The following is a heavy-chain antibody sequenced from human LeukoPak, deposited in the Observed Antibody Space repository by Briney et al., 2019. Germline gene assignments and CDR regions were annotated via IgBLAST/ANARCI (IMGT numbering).Heavy chain of an antibody. CDR1: GFTFSNYW. Sequence: GGSLRLSCVASGFTFSNYWMTWVRQAPGKGLEWVANIKPDGSEKHFVDSVRGRFTIPRDNAKDSLYLQMNSLRAEDTAVYYCVRGSSGTVVRGVAWAWFDPWGQGTLVTVSP. CDR3: VRGSSGTVVRGVAWAWFDP. D-gene: IGHD3-10*01. V-gene: IGHV3-7*05. CDR2: IKPDGSEK. J-gene: IGHJ5*02.